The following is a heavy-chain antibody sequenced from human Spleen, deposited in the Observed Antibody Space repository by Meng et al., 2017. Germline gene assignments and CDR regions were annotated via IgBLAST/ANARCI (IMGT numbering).Heavy chain of an antibody. CDR2: IWYDGSNK. D-gene: IGHD3-9*01. CDR3: ARAHDILTGYYGYYYYGMDV. V-gene: IGHV3-33*01. CDR1: GFTFSSYG. Sequence: GESLKISCAASGFTFSSYGMHWVRQAPGKGLEWVTVIWYDGSNKYYADSVKGRFTISRDNSKNTLYLQMGSLRAEDMAVYYCARAHDILTGYYGYYYYGMDVWGQGTTVTVSS. J-gene: IGHJ6*02.